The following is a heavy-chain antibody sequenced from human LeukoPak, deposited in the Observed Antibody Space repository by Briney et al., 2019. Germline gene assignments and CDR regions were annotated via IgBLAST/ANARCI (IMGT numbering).Heavy chain of an antibody. CDR2: ISGSGGST. CDR1: GFTFSSYA. D-gene: IGHD2-2*01. Sequence: GGSLRLSCAASGFTFSSYAMSWVRQAPGKGLEWVSAISGSGGSTYYADSVKGRFTISRDNSKNTLYLQMNSLRAEDTAVYYCAKSRAPAAQPRSTYPFDYWGQGTLVTVSS. J-gene: IGHJ4*02. CDR3: AKSRAPAAQPRSTYPFDY. V-gene: IGHV3-23*01.